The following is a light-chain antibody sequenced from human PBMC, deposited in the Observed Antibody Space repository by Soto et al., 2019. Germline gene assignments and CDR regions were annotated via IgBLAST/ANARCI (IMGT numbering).Light chain of an antibody. CDR3: AAWDDSLNGFYV. CDR1: SSNNGTNT. J-gene: IGLJ1*01. V-gene: IGLV1-44*01. CDR2: SNH. Sequence: QSVLTQPPSASGTPGQRVTISCSGSSSNNGTNTVNWYQQLPCTPPKLLIYSNHQRPSGVPDRFSGSQSGTSASLAISGLQSEDEADYFCAAWDDSLNGFYVFGTGTKGTVL.